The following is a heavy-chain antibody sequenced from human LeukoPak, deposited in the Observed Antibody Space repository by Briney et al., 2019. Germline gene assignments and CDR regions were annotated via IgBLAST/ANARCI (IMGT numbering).Heavy chain of an antibody. CDR1: GFTFSSYA. V-gene: IGHV3-23*01. Sequence: GGSLRLSCAASGFTFSSYAMSWVRQAPGKGLEWVSAISGSGGSTYYADSVKGRFTISRDNSKNTLYPQMNSLRAEDTAVYYCAKDPVYGSGSYSNVSVDYWGQGTLVTVSS. D-gene: IGHD3-10*01. CDR3: AKDPVYGSGSYSNVSVDY. CDR2: ISGSGGST. J-gene: IGHJ4*02.